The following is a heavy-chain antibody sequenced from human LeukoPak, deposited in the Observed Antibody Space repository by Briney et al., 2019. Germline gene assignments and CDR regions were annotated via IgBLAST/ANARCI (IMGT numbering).Heavy chain of an antibody. CDR1: GGSISSYY. CDR2: IYYSGST. V-gene: IGHV4-59*01. J-gene: IGHJ4*02. CDR3: AREWYSGSTIHY. Sequence: SETLSLTCTVSGGSISSYYWSWIRQPPGKGLEWIGYIYYSGSTNYNPSLKSRVTISVDTSKNQFSLKLRSVTAADTAVYYCAREWYSGSTIHYWVQGTLVTVSS. D-gene: IGHD1-26*01.